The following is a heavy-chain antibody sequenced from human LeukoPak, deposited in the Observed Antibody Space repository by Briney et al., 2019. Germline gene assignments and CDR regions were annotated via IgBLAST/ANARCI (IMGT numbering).Heavy chain of an antibody. CDR2: IRPGDTRT. CDR3: VREKSGETYDY. CDR1: GYTFTAYY. V-gene: IGHV1-46*01. J-gene: IGHJ4*02. D-gene: IGHD7-27*01. Sequence: ASVKVSCKASGYTFTAYYIQWVRQAPGQGLEWMGTIRPGDTRTTYAQKFQGRVTMTWDMSTTTGYMELSSLRSEDTAVYYCVREKSGETYDYCGQGTLVTVSS.